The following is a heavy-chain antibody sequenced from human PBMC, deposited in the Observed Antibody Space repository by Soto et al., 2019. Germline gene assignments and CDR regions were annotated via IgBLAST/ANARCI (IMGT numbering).Heavy chain of an antibody. J-gene: IGHJ4*02. Sequence: PGGSLRLSRAASGFTFSSYGMHWVRQSPGKGLEWVAVIWYDGSNKYYADSVKGRFTISRDNSKNTLYLQMNSLRAEDTAVYYCARERGGLYSSSPGEFDYWGQGTLVTVSS. CDR1: GFTFSSYG. D-gene: IGHD6-6*01. CDR3: ARERGGLYSSSPGEFDY. V-gene: IGHV3-33*01. CDR2: IWYDGSNK.